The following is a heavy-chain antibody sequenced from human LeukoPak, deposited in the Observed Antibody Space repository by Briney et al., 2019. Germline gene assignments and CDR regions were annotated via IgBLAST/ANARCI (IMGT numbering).Heavy chain of an antibody. CDR3: ARDDVVAGYDY. V-gene: IGHV1-8*01. CDR2: MNPNSGNT. Sequence: ASVKVSCKASGYTFTNYDINWVRQAAGQGLEWMGWMNPNSGNTGYAQKFQGRVTMTRNTSISTAYMELSSLRSDDTAVYYCARDDVVAGYDYWGQGTLVTVPS. D-gene: IGHD2-21*01. J-gene: IGHJ4*02. CDR1: GYTFTNYD.